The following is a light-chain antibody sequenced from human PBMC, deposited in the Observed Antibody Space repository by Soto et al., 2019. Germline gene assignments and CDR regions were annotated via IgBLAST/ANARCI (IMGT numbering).Light chain of an antibody. V-gene: IGLV2-14*01. CDR3: NSYKSSSTLPDV. CDR1: SSDVGGYNL. Sequence: QSALTQPASVSGSPGQSITISCTGTSSDVGGYNLVSWYQQYPDKAPKLMIFDVNTRPSGVSNRFSGSKSGNTASLTISGLQAEDEADYYCNSYKSSSTLPDVFGTGTKLTVL. CDR2: DVN. J-gene: IGLJ1*01.